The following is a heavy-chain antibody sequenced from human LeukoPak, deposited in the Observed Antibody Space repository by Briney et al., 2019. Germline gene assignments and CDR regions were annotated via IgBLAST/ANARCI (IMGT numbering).Heavy chain of an antibody. CDR2: IIPIFGTA. CDR3: ARVYCSSTSCYPDY. CDR1: GGTFSSCA. V-gene: IGHV1-69*05. Sequence: SVTVSCKASGGTFSSCAISWVRQAPGQGLEWMGGIIPIFGTANYAQKFRGRVTITTDESTSTAYMELSSLRSEDTAVYYCARVYCSSTSCYPDYWGQGTLVTVSS. D-gene: IGHD2-2*01. J-gene: IGHJ4*02.